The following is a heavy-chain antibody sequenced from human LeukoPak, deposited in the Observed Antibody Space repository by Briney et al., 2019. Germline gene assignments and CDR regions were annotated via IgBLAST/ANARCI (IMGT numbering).Heavy chain of an antibody. CDR3: AKSYFDYSTYYSYYFNL. Sequence: PSETLSLTCTVSGGSISNAYWSWIRQPPGRGLEWIGYIYPSGSTNYHPSLKSRVTISVETSKNHFALNLSSVTAADTAVYYCAKSYFDYSTYYSYYFNLWGQGALVTVSS. J-gene: IGHJ4*02. CDR2: IYPSGST. D-gene: IGHD4-11*01. V-gene: IGHV4-4*09. CDR1: GGSISNAY.